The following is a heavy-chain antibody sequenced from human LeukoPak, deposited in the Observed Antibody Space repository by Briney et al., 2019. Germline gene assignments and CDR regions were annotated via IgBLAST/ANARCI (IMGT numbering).Heavy chain of an antibody. Sequence: GGSLRLSCAASGFTFSSYAMSWVRQAPGKGLEWVSAISGSGGSTYYADSVKGRFTISRDNSKNTLFLQMNTLRGEDTAVYYCAKGPGIAAAGIVDYWGQGTLITVSS. CDR1: GFTFSSYA. V-gene: IGHV3-23*01. CDR3: AKGPGIAAAGIVDY. J-gene: IGHJ4*02. CDR2: ISGSGGST. D-gene: IGHD6-13*01.